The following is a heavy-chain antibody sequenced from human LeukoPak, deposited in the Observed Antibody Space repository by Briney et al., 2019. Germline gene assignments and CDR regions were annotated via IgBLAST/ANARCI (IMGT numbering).Heavy chain of an antibody. CDR1: GGSFRSYY. J-gene: IGHJ4*02. CDR2: IRASATP. V-gene: IGHV4-4*07. D-gene: IGHD4-17*01. CDR3: ARHIVYLIDEDYG. Sequence: KTSETLSLTCSVSGGSFRSYYWSWFRQPAGRGLEWIGRIRASATPDYSPSLQSRVTISIDTSRRQFSLNLTSVTAADTAVYYCARHIVYLIDEDYGWGQGILVTVSS.